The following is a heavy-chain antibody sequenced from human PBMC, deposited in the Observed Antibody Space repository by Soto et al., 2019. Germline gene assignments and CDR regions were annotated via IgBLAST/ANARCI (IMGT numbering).Heavy chain of an antibody. CDR3: ARIPRYSFPTSDPLDN. CDR1: GGTFNTYT. V-gene: IGHV1-69*13. J-gene: IGHJ1*01. D-gene: IGHD1-26*01. CDR2: IIPIFGTT. Sequence: SVKVSCKASGGTFNTYTFSWVRQAPGQGLEWMGSIIPIFGTTHYAQSFQGRLSITADRSSTTTYMELRSLTSHDTALYYCARIPRYSFPTSDPLDNWGQGTLVTVSS.